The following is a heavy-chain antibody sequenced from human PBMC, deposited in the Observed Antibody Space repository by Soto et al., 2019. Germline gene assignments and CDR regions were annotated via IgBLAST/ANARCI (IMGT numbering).Heavy chain of an antibody. CDR1: GGSISSGGYS. CDR3: ARQIYDFWSGYYLYYYYGMDV. J-gene: IGHJ6*02. D-gene: IGHD3-3*01. Sequence: PSESLSLTCAVAGGSISSGGYSWGWLRQPPGKGLEWIGSIYYSGSTYYNPSLKSRVTISVDTSKNQLSLKLSSVTAADTAVYYCARQIYDFWSGYYLYYYYGMDVWGQGTTVTVSS. CDR2: IYYSGST. V-gene: IGHV4-30-2*03.